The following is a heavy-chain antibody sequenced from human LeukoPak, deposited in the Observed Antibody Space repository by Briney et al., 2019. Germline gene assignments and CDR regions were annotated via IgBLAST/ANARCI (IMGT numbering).Heavy chain of an antibody. CDR2: IDPSDSYT. J-gene: IGHJ2*01. CDR1: GYSFTSYW. CDR3: ARHRGYCSSTSCHTYWYFDL. Sequence: GESLRISCKGSGYSFTSYWISWVRQMPGKGLEWMGRIDPSDSYTNYSPSSQGHVTISADKSISTAYLQWSSLKASDTAMYYCARHRGYCSSTSCHTYWYFDLWGRGTLVTVSS. V-gene: IGHV5-10-1*01. D-gene: IGHD2-2*02.